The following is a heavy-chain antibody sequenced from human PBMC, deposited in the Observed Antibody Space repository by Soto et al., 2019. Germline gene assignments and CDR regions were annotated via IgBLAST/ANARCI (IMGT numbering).Heavy chain of an antibody. Sequence: QVQLVQSGAEVKKPGASVKVSCKASGYTFRNYAVNWVRQAPGQGLEWMGSINTYNGNTNYAQSLQDRVTLTADTSTSTAFMEWRRLRSEDTAVYYCANSPRGEMATDWGQGTLVIVSS. CDR1: GYTFRNYA. J-gene: IGHJ4*02. CDR2: INTYNGNT. V-gene: IGHV1-18*01. D-gene: IGHD5-12*01. CDR3: ANSPRGEMATD.